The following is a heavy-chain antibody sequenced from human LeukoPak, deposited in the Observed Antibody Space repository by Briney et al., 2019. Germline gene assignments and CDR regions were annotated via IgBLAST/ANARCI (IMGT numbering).Heavy chain of an antibody. V-gene: IGHV1-46*01. CDR2: INPSGGST. Sequence: SXXTXXXXYMHWVRQAPGQGLEWMGIINPSGGSTRYAQKFQGRVTMTRDTSTSTVYMELSRLRSDDTAVYYCXXVRDGYNDAYDIWGQGTMVTVSS. CDR1: XXTXXXXY. CDR3: XXVRDGYNDAYDI. D-gene: IGHD5-24*01. J-gene: IGHJ3*02.